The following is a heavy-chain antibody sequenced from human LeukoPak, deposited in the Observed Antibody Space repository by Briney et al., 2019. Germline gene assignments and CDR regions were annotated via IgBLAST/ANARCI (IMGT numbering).Heavy chain of an antibody. CDR1: GYSFTNNYW. J-gene: IGHJ4*02. CDR2: IYPGDSDT. D-gene: IGHD3-10*01. CDR3: ARRPDYYGSGNYFDY. Sequence: GESLKISCKGSGYSFTNNYWIVWVRQMPGKGLECMGIIYPGDSDTRYGPSFQGQVTISVDKSISTAYLQWSSLKASDTAMYYCARRPDYYGSGNYFDYWGQGTLVTVSS. V-gene: IGHV5-51*01.